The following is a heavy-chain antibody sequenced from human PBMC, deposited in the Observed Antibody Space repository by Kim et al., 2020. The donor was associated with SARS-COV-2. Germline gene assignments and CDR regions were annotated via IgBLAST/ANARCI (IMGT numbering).Heavy chain of an antibody. J-gene: IGHJ6*02. CDR2: T. V-gene: IGHV1-2*02. D-gene: IGHD3-10*01. Sequence: TTYAQKFQGRVTMTRDTSISTAYMELSRLRSDDTAVYYCARSLLGRSTDVWGQGTTVTVSS. CDR3: ARSLLGRSTDV.